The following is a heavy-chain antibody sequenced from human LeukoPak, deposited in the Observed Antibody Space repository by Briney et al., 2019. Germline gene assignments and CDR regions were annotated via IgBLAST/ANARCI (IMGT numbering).Heavy chain of an antibody. CDR3: ARHTYASYYHGMHV. Sequence: SEPLSLTCAVSGGSISSYYWSWIRQPAGKGLEWIGRIHTSGSTNYNPSLKSRGTMSLDKSKIQFTQKLSSVTAADTALYYCARHTYASYYHGMHVWPQGTRDSV. D-gene: IGHD2-2*02. CDR2: IHTSGST. V-gene: IGHV4-4*07. CDR1: GGSISSYY. J-gene: IGHJ6*02.